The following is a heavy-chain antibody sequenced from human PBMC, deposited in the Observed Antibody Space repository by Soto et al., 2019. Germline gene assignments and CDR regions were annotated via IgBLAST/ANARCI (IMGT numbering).Heavy chain of an antibody. J-gene: IGHJ6*02. CDR1: GGSISSNSYF. CDR3: AIHAGGGRFYYGMDV. CDR2: NYYSGTT. D-gene: IGHD2-15*01. V-gene: IGHV4-39*01. Sequence: SETLSLTCTVSGGSISSNSYFWGWFRQPPGKGLEWIANNYYSGTTSYNPSLESRITISVDTSKNQFSLKLTSVTAADTAIYYCAIHAGGGRFYYGMDVWGQGTTVTVSS.